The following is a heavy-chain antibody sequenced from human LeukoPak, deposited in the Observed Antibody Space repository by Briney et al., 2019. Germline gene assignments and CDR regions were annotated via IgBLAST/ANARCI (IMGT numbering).Heavy chain of an antibody. J-gene: IGHJ6*03. CDR2: INPNTAGT. CDR3: ATSAGYYKAGYYYYMGV. D-gene: IGHD1-26*01. CDR1: GYTFTGYY. Sequence: ASVKVSCKASGYTFTGYYFHWLRQAPGQGLEWMGWINPNTAGTNYAQKFLGRVTLTWDTSISTAYMELNRLTSDDTAVYYCATSAGYYKAGYYYYMGVWGKGTSVTVSS. V-gene: IGHV1-2*02.